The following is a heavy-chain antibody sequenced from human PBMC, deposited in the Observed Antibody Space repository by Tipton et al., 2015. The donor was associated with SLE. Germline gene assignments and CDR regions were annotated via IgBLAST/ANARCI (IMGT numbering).Heavy chain of an antibody. CDR2: ISAYNGNT. D-gene: IGHD3-3*01. CDR1: GYTFTSYG. Sequence: QLVQSGAEVKKPGVSVKVSCKASGYTFTSYGISWVRQAPGQGLEWMGWISAYNGNTNYAQKLQGRVTMTTDTSTSTAYMELRSLRSDDTAVYYCARVGSAYYDFWSGYAGFDYWGQGTLVTVSS. V-gene: IGHV1-18*01. J-gene: IGHJ4*02. CDR3: ARVGSAYYDFWSGYAGFDY.